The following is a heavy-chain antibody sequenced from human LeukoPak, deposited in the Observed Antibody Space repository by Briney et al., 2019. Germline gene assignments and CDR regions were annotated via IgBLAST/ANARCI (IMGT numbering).Heavy chain of an antibody. V-gene: IGHV4-59*11. CDR1: GVSINGLY. CDR2: IYDSGSA. J-gene: IGHJ6*03. Sequence: PSETLSLTCTVSGVSINGLYWSWIRQPPGEGLEWIGFIYDSGSANYKSSLKSRVTMTVDSSKNQFSLKVNSVTAADTAVYYCARVLQNYYHMDVWGKGTTVTVSS. CDR3: ARVLQNYYHMDV.